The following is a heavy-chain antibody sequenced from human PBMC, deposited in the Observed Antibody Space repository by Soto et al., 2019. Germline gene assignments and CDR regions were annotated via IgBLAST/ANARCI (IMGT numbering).Heavy chain of an antibody. CDR2: IIPIFGTA. CDR3: ARDYRPTSHDAFDI. Sequence: ASVKVSCKASGGTFSSYAISWVRQAPGQGLEWMGGIIPIFGTANYAQKFQGRVTITADESTSTAYMELSSLRSEDTAVYYCARDYRPTSHDAFDIWGQGTMVTVSS. CDR1: GGTFSSYA. D-gene: IGHD1-26*01. J-gene: IGHJ3*02. V-gene: IGHV1-69*13.